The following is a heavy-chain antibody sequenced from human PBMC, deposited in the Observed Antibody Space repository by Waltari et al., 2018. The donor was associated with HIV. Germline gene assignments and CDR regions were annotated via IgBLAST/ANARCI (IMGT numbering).Heavy chain of an antibody. V-gene: IGHV1-3*01. Sequence: QVQVVQSGAEVKKPGASVKVSCKASGYTFTSYPMHWVRQAPGQRLEWMGWINAGNGNTKYSQKFQDRVTITTDTSASTAYMELSSLTSEDTAVYYCAREGCSGASCYIKYFQHWGQGTLVTVSS. CDR1: GYTFTSYP. J-gene: IGHJ1*01. CDR3: AREGCSGASCYIKYFQH. CDR2: INAGNGNT. D-gene: IGHD2-15*01.